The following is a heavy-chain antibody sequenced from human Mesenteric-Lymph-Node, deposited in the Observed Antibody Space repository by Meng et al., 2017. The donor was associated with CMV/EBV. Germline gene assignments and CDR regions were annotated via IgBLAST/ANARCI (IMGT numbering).Heavy chain of an antibody. V-gene: IGHV1-58*01. CDR2: IVVGSGNT. CDR1: GFTSTSSA. Sequence: SVQVFCKASGFTSTSSAVQWVRQARGQRLEWIGWIVVGSGNTNYAQKFQERVTITRDMSTSTAYMELSSLRSTDTAVFYCAREIPSSYSFDHWGQGTLVTVSS. D-gene: IGHD1-26*01. CDR3: AREIPSSYSFDH. J-gene: IGHJ4*02.